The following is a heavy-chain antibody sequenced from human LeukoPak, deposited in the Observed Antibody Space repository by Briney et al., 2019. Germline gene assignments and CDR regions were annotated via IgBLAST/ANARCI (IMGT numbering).Heavy chain of an antibody. Sequence: GGSLSLSCAASGFTFSSYAMSWVRQAPGKGLEWVSAISGSGGSTYYADSVKGRFAISRDNSKNTLYLQMHSLRAEDTAVYYCAKDLSPWFGGPRGGGFDIWGQGTMVTVSS. CDR2: ISGSGGST. CDR3: AKDLSPWFGGPRGGGFDI. J-gene: IGHJ3*02. CDR1: GFTFSSYA. D-gene: IGHD3-10*01. V-gene: IGHV3-23*01.